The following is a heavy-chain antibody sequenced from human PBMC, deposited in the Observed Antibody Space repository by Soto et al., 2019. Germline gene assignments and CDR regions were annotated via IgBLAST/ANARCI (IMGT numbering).Heavy chain of an antibody. D-gene: IGHD4-17*01. Sequence: ASVKVSCKASGYTFTGYYMHWVRQAPGQGLEWMGWINPNSVGTNYAQKFQGRVTMTRDTSISTAYMELSRLRSDDTAVYYCVSDYGTEGYFDYWGQGTLVTVSS. V-gene: IGHV1-2*02. CDR3: VSDYGTEGYFDY. J-gene: IGHJ4*02. CDR2: INPNSVGT. CDR1: GYTFTGYY.